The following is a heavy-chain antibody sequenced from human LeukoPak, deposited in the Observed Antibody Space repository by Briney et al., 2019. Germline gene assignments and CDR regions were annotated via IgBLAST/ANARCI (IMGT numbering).Heavy chain of an antibody. D-gene: IGHD3-9*01. J-gene: IGHJ4*02. CDR2: VYYSGKI. Sequence: SETLSLTCTVSGDSIRGYYWSWLRQPPGKGLEWIGNVYYSGKINYNSSLGSRVTLSVDTSKNQFSLKLTSVTAADTAVYFCARARELAFMAYYFDYWGQGTLATVSS. V-gene: IGHV4-59*01. CDR1: GDSIRGYY. CDR3: ARARELAFMAYYFDY.